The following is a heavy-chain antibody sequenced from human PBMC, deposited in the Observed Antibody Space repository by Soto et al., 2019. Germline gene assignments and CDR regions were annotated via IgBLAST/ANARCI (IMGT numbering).Heavy chain of an antibody. V-gene: IGHV5-51*01. J-gene: IGHJ3*02. CDR3: ARTYYYDSSGYYYPGAFDI. Sequence: GESLKISCKGSGYSFTSYWIGWVRQMPGKGLEWMGIIYPGDSDTRYSPSFQGQVTISADKSISTAYLQWSSPKASDTAMYYCARTYYYDSSGYYYPGAFDIWGQGTIVTVSS. D-gene: IGHD3-22*01. CDR1: GYSFTSYW. CDR2: IYPGDSDT.